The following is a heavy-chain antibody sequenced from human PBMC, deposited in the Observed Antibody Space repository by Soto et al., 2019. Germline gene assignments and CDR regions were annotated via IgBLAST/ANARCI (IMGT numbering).Heavy chain of an antibody. CDR1: GFSISDHY. V-gene: IGHV3-11*03. J-gene: IGHJ4*02. D-gene: IGHD3-10*02. Sequence: GGSLRLSWAASGFSISDHYMSWIRQAPGKGLEWVSYSSNSGTFTKYADSVKGRFSISRDNAKNSLYLEINSLRGEDTAIYYCARSGDNYNVLDYWGQGTPVTVSP. CDR2: SSNSGTFT. CDR3: ARSGDNYNVLDY.